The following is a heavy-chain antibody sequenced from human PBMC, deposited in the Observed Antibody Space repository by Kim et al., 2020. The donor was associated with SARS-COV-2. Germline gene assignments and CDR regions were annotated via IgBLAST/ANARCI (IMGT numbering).Heavy chain of an antibody. CDR1: GGSISSYY. CDR3: ARRDSSGWYSYWFDP. J-gene: IGHJ5*02. V-gene: IGHV4-59*01. Sequence: SETLSLTCTVSGGSISSYYWSWIRQPPGKGLEWIGYIYYSGSTNYNPSLKSRVTISVDTSKNQFSLKLSSVTAADTAVYYCARRDSSGWYSYWFDPWGQG. CDR2: IYYSGST. D-gene: IGHD6-19*01.